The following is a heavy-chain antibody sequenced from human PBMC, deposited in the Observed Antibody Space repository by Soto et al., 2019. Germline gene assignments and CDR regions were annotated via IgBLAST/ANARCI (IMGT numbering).Heavy chain of an antibody. CDR2: ISAYNGNT. D-gene: IGHD2-15*01. CDR3: ARERGDIVVVVAADAFDI. J-gene: IGHJ3*02. V-gene: IGHV1-18*01. Sequence: QVQLVQSGAEVKKPGASVKVSCKASGYTFTSYGISWVRQAPGQGLEWMGWISAYNGNTNYAQKLQGRVTMTTDTATSTAYMELRSLRSDDTAVYYCARERGDIVVVVAADAFDIWGQGTMVTVSS. CDR1: GYTFTSYG.